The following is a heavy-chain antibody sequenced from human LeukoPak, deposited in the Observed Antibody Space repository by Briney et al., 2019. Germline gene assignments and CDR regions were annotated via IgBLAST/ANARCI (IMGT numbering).Heavy chain of an antibody. Sequence: PSETLSLTCTVSGGSISSGDYYWSWIRQPPGKGLEWIGYIYYSGSTYYNPSLKSRVTISVDTSKNQFSLKLSSVTAADTAVYYCARVLRPLGYGMDVWGQGTTVTVSS. CDR1: GGSISSGDYY. CDR2: IYYSGST. CDR3: ARVLRPLGYGMDV. V-gene: IGHV4-30-4*01. J-gene: IGHJ6*02. D-gene: IGHD1-26*01.